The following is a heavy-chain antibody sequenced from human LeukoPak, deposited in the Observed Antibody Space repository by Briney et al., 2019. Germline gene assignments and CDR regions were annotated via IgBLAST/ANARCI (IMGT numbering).Heavy chain of an antibody. CDR1: GGSISSYY. J-gene: IGHJ4*01. V-gene: IGHV4-59*01. CDR3: ARSYSNYGFDY. Sequence: SETLSLTCTVSGGSISSYYWSWIRQPPGKGLEWIGYIYYSGSTNYNPSLKSRVTISVDTSKNQFSLKLSSVTAADTAVYYCARSYSNYGFDYWGHGTLVTVSS. D-gene: IGHD4-11*01. CDR2: IYYSGST.